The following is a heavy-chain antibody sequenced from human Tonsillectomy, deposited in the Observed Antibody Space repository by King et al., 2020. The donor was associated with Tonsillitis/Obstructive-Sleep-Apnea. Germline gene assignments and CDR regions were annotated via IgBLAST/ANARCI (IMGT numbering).Heavy chain of an antibody. CDR3: EAVVITGDAFAI. J-gene: IGHJ3*02. D-gene: IGHD3-22*01. CDR2: ISGSSSFI. V-gene: IGHV3-21*01. CDR1: GFTFSSYS. Sequence: VQLVESGGGLVKPGGSLRLSCAASGFTFSSYSMNWVRQAPGKGLEWVSSISGSSSFIYYADSVKGRFTISRDNAKNSLYLQMNSLRAEDTAVYYCEAVVITGDAFAIWGQGTMVTVSS.